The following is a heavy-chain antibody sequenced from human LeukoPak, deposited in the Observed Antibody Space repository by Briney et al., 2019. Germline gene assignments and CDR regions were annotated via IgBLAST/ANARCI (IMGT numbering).Heavy chain of an antibody. CDR3: ARHVSGYPYNWFDP. D-gene: IGHD3-22*01. Sequence: SETLSLTCTVSGGSISSSSYYWGWIRQPPGKGLEWIGSIYYSGSTYYNPSLKSRVTISVDTSKNQFSLKLSSVTAADTAVYYCARHVSGYPYNWFDPWGQGTLVTVSS. J-gene: IGHJ5*02. CDR2: IYYSGST. V-gene: IGHV4-39*01. CDR1: GGSISSSSYY.